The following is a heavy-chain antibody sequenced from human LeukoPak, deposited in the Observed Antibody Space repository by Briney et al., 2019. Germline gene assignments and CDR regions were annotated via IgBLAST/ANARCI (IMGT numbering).Heavy chain of an antibody. V-gene: IGHV4-59*01. CDR3: ARVGGYNWAGGAFDI. D-gene: IGHD1-1*01. Sequence: PSETLSLTCTVSGGSISSYYWSWIRQPPGKGLEWIGYIYYSGSANYNPSLKSRVTISVDTSKNQFSLKLSSVTAADTAVYYCARVGGYNWAGGAFDIWGQGTMVTVSS. J-gene: IGHJ3*02. CDR1: GGSISSYY. CDR2: IYYSGSA.